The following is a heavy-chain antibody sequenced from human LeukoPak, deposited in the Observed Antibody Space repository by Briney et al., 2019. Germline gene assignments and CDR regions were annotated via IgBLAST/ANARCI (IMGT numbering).Heavy chain of an antibody. J-gene: IGHJ6*02. V-gene: IGHV3-30*18. D-gene: IGHD3-22*01. CDR2: ISYDGSNK. Sequence: GRSLRLSCAASGFTFSSYGMHWGRQAPGKGLEWVAVISYDGSNKYYADSVKDRFTISRDNSKNTLYLQMNSLRAEDTAVYYCAKDPAWNYYDSSGYGMDVWGQGTTVTVSS. CDR1: GFTFSSYG. CDR3: AKDPAWNYYDSSGYGMDV.